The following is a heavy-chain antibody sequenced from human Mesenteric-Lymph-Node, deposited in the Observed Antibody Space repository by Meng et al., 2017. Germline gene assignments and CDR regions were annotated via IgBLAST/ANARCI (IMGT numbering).Heavy chain of an antibody. D-gene: IGHD2-8*01. J-gene: IGHJ4*02. Sequence: GESLKISCAASGFTFSNNVMSWVRQAPGKGLEWVSGIDSGGSGTYYADSVKGRFTISRDDSSNILYLQMNSLRAEDTAVYYCAKTRGMYALHPDSWGQGTLVTVSS. CDR2: IDSGGSGT. CDR3: AKTRGMYALHPDS. CDR1: GFTFSNNV. V-gene: IGHV3-23*03.